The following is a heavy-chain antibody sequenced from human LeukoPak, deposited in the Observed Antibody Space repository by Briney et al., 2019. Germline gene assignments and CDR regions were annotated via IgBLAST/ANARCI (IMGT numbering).Heavy chain of an antibody. J-gene: IGHJ4*02. D-gene: IGHD3-10*01. CDR1: GFIFSTYG. Sequence: GGSLTLPCTASGFIFSTYGMTWFRQAPGRGLEWLSDISGSGLNTYYADSVKGRFTSSRHNSKKMLYLQMNSLRDEDTAVYYCAKGGGYGSGTYSEDWGQGILVTVCS. V-gene: IGHV3-23*01. CDR2: ISGSGLNT. CDR3: AKGGGYGSGTYSED.